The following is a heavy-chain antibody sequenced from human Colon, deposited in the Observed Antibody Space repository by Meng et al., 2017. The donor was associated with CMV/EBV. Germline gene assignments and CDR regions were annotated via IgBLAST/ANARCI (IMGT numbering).Heavy chain of an antibody. D-gene: IGHD3-16*01. Sequence: GESLKISCAASGFSFYSYNMAWVRRAPGKGLEWVSYINNAGTATYYADSVKGRFVISRDHSKSSVYLEMKSLRSDDTAVYYCARDRPGGIEYWGQGTSVTVSS. J-gene: IGHJ4*02. CDR1: GFSFYSYN. CDR2: INNAGTAT. V-gene: IGHV3-48*01. CDR3: ARDRPGGIEY.